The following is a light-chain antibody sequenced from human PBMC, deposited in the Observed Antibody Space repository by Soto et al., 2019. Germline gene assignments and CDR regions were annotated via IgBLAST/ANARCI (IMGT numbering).Light chain of an antibody. CDR1: QGISSY. J-gene: IGKJ2*01. CDR2: AAS. CDR3: QQYDTYYT. Sequence: AIRMTQSPSSFSASTGDRVTITCRASQGISSYLAWYQQKPGKAPELLIYAASTLQSGVPLRFSGSGSGTSFTLTISSLQPEDFATYFCQQYDTYYTFGQGTKVDIK. V-gene: IGKV1-8*01.